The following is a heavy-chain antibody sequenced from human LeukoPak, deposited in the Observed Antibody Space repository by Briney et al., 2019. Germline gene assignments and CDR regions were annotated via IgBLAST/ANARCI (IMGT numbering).Heavy chain of an antibody. CDR3: ARVPITITFGGVIVTGNWFDP. D-gene: IGHD3-16*02. V-gene: IGHV1-18*01. CDR2: ISAYNGNT. J-gene: IGHJ5*02. CDR1: GYTFTSYG. Sequence: GASVKVSCKASGYTFTSYGISWVRQAPRKELEWMGWISAYNGNTNYAQKLQGRVTMTTDTSTSTAYMELRSLRSDDTAVYYCARVPITITFGGVIVTGNWFDPWGQGTLVTVSS.